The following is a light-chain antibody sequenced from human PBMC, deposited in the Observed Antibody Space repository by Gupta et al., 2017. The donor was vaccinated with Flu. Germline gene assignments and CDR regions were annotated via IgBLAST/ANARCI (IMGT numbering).Light chain of an antibody. CDR1: QSVSSSY. V-gene: IGKV3-20*01. CDR3: QQDGSASQT. J-gene: IGKJ1*01. CDR2: GAS. Sequence: EIVLTQSPGTLSLSPGERATLSCRASQSVSSSYLAWYQQKPGQAPRLLIYGASSRATGIPDRFSGSGSGTDFTLTISRLEPEDFAVYYCQQDGSASQTCGQGTRVEIK.